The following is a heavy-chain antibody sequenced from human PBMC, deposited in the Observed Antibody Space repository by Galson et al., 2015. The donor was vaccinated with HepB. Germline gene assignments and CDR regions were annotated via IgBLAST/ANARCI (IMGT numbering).Heavy chain of an antibody. CDR3: AKDGAGYYDSSGYYFITTYYFDY. CDR1: GFTFSSYA. Sequence: SLRLSCAASGFTFSSYAMSWVRQAPGKGLEWVSAISGSGGSTYYADSVKGRFTISRDNSKNTLYLQMNSLRAEDTAVYYCAKDGAGYYDSSGYYFITTYYFDYWGQGTLVTVSS. CDR2: ISGSGGST. V-gene: IGHV3-23*01. J-gene: IGHJ4*02. D-gene: IGHD3-22*01.